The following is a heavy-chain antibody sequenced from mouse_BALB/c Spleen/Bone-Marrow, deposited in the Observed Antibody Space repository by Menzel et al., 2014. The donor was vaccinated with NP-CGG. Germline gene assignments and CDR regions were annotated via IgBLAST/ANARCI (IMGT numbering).Heavy chain of an antibody. V-gene: IGHV1-80*01. CDR1: GYAFSSYW. CDR3: ARYGNYAGN. J-gene: IGHJ3*01. CDR2: IYPGDGDT. Sequence: VQLQESGAELVMPASSVKISCKASGYAFSSYWMNWVKQRPGQGLEWIGQIYPGDGDTNYNGKFKGKATLTADKSSSTAYMQLSSLTAEYSAVYFCARYGNYAGNWGQGTVVTVSA. D-gene: IGHD2-1*01.